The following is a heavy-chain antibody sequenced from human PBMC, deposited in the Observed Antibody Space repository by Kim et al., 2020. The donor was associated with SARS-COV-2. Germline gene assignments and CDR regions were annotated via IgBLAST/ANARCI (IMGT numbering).Heavy chain of an antibody. V-gene: IGHV1-18*01. J-gene: IGHJ6*02. CDR2: ISAYNGNT. CDR1: GYTFTSYG. CDR3: ARGAPPYYYDSSGYFYYYGMDV. D-gene: IGHD3-22*01. Sequence: ASVKVSCKASGYTFTSYGISWVRQAPGQGLEWMGWISAYNGNTNYAQKLQGRVTMTTDTSTSTAYMELRSLRSDDTAVYYCARGAPPYYYDSSGYFYYYGMDVWGQGTTVTVSS.